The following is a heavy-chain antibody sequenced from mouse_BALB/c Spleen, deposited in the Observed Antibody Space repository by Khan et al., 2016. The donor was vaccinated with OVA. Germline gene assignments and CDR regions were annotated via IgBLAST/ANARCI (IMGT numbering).Heavy chain of an antibody. V-gene: IGHV5-4*02. Sequence: EVELVESGGGLVKPGGSLKLSCAASGFSFRDYYMYWIRQTPEERLEWVATISDGGGSTYYPDSLKGRFTISRDNAANTPYLHMSSLKSEDTAKYYCARAGYGGFAYWGQGTLVTVSA. D-gene: IGHD1-1*02. J-gene: IGHJ3*01. CDR1: GFSFRDYY. CDR2: ISDGGGST. CDR3: ARAGYGGFAY.